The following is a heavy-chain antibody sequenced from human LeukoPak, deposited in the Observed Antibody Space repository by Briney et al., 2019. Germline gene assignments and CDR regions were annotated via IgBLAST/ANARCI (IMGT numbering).Heavy chain of an antibody. CDR2: MNPNSGNT. Sequence: ASVKVSCKASGYTFTSYDIHWVRQATGQGLEWMGWMNPNSGNTGYAQKFQGRVTMTRNTSISTAYMELSSLRSEDTAVYYCARGSALEWLLYGYYYYGMDVWGQGTTVTVSS. CDR1: GYTFTSYD. CDR3: ARGSALEWLLYGYYYYGMDV. V-gene: IGHV1-8*01. J-gene: IGHJ6*02. D-gene: IGHD3-3*01.